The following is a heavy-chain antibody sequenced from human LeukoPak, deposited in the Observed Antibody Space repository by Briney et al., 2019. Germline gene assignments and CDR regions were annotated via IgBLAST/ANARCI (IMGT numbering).Heavy chain of an antibody. CDR3: ARLPPYSSSWYFDY. V-gene: IGHV4-39*07. CDR1: GDSISSSNHY. D-gene: IGHD6-13*01. J-gene: IGHJ4*02. Sequence: PSETLSLTCSVSGDSISSSNHYWGWIRQPPGTGLQWIGSIYFSGSTYYNPFLKSRVTISVDTFKNQFSLKLSSVTAADTAVYYCARLPPYSSSWYFDYWGQGTLVTVSS. CDR2: IYFSGST.